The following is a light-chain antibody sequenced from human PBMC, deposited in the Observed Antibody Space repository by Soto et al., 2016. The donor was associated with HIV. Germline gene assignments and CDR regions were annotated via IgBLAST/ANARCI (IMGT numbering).Light chain of an antibody. CDR1: KLGDKY. CDR2: QDN. CDR3: QAWDSTIGGX. V-gene: IGLV3-1*01. J-gene: IGLJ1*01. Sequence: SYDLTQAPSVSVSPGQTASITCSGDKLGDKYVCWYQQKPGQSPVLVIHQDNKRPSGIPERFSGSNSGNTATLAISGTQAIDEAEYYCQAWDSTIGGXFGTGTKVTVL.